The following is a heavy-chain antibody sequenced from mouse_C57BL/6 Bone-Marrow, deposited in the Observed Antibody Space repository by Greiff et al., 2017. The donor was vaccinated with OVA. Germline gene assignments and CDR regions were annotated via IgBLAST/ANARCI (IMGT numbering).Heavy chain of an antibody. Sequence: EVMLVESGAELVRPGASVKLSCTASGFNIKDYYMHWVKQRPEQGLEWIGRIDPEDGDTEYAPKFQGKATMTADTSSNTASLQLSSLTSEDTAVYYCTNPFITTVVATRYFDVWGTGTTVTVSS. J-gene: IGHJ1*03. CDR2: IDPEDGDT. CDR3: TNPFITTVVATRYFDV. D-gene: IGHD1-1*01. V-gene: IGHV14-1*01. CDR1: GFNIKDYY.